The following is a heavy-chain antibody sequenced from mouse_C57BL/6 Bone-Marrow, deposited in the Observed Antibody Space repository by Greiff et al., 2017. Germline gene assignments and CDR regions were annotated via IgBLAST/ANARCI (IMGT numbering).Heavy chain of an antibody. D-gene: IGHD1-1*01. J-gene: IGHJ3*01. CDR1: GYTFTDYY. Sequence: DVKLQESGPVLVKPGASVKMSCKASGYTFTDYYMNWVKQSHGKSLEWIGVINPYNGGTSYNPKFKGKATLTVDKSSSTAYMELNSLASEDSAVYYCARNPPFYYGSAWFAYWGQGTLVTVSA. CDR2: INPYNGGT. CDR3: ARNPPFYYGSAWFAY. V-gene: IGHV1-19*01.